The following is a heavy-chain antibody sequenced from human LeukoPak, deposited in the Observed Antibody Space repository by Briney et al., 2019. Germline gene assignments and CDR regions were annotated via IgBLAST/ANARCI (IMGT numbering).Heavy chain of an antibody. Sequence: ASVKVSCKASGYTFTGYYMHWVRQAPGQGLEWMGWINPNSGGTNYAQKFQGRVTMTRDTSISTAYMELSRLRSDDTVVYYCARGDYGDYVRIDPWGQGTLVTVSS. D-gene: IGHD4-17*01. CDR3: ARGDYGDYVRIDP. J-gene: IGHJ5*02. V-gene: IGHV1-2*02. CDR2: INPNSGGT. CDR1: GYTFTGYY.